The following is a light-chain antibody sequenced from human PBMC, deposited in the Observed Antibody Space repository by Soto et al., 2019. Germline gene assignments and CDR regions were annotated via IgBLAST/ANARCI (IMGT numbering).Light chain of an antibody. Sequence: DLVMTQSPLSLPVTPGEPASISCRSSQSLLHSNGYNYLDRYLQKPGQSPQLLIYLGSNRASGVPDRFSGSGSGTDFTLKISRVEAEDVGVYYCMQALQTPWTFGQGTKVEV. CDR2: LGS. V-gene: IGKV2-28*01. CDR3: MQALQTPWT. J-gene: IGKJ1*01. CDR1: QSLLHSNGYNY.